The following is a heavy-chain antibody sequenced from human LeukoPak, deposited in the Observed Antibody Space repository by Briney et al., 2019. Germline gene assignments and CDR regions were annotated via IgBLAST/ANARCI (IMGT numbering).Heavy chain of an antibody. Sequence: KPGGSLRLSCAAYGFTFSDYYMSWIRQAPGKGLEWVSYISSSGSTIYYADSVKGRFTISSANTKNSLNLQINSLRAEATPESYCARVDDSSGYYNDYWGQGTLVTVSS. CDR2: ISSSGSTI. CDR3: ARVDDSSGYYNDY. V-gene: IGHV3-11*01. D-gene: IGHD3-22*01. CDR1: GFTFSDYY. J-gene: IGHJ4*02.